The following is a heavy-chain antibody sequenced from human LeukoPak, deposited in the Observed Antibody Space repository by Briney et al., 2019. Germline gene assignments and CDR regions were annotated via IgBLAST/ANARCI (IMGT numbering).Heavy chain of an antibody. CDR1: GGTFSSYA. V-gene: IGHV1-69*01. D-gene: IGHD3-3*01. CDR2: IIPIFGTA. CDR3: ARAITIFGVVDY. Sequence: GSSVKVSCKASGGTFSSYAISWVRQAPGQGLEWMEGIIPIFGTANYAQKFQGRVTITADESTSTAYMELSSLRSEDTAVYYCARAITIFGVVDYWGQGTLVTVSS. J-gene: IGHJ4*02.